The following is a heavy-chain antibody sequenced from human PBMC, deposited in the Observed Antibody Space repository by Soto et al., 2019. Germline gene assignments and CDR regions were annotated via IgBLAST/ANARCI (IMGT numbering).Heavy chain of an antibody. CDR1: GYTFTSYY. V-gene: IGHV1-46*01. J-gene: IGHJ6*02. Sequence: GASVKVSCKASGYTFTSYYMPWVRQAPGQGLEWMGIINPSGGSTSYAQKFQGRVTMTRDTSTSTVYMELSSLRSEDTAVYYCARGHLLRGTIFGVVAYYGMDVWGQGTTVTVSS. CDR3: ARGHLLRGTIFGVVAYYGMDV. CDR2: INPSGGST. D-gene: IGHD3-3*01.